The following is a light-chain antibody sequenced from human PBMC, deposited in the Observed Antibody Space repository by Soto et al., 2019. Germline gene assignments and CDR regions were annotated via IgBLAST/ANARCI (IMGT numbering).Light chain of an antibody. Sequence: QSVLTPPPSVSGAPGQRVTISCTGSRAAYDVHWYQQVPGTAPKLLIYGNNNRPSGVPERFSGSKSGTSASLAITGLQAEDEADYYCQSYDSSVSGSKVFGTGTKLTVL. CDR3: QSYDSSVSGSKV. V-gene: IGLV1-40*01. CDR2: GNN. CDR1: RAAYD. J-gene: IGLJ1*01.